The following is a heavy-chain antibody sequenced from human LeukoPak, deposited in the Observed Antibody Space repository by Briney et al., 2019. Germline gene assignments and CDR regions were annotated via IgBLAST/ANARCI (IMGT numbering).Heavy chain of an antibody. CDR1: GFSLSTTGMC. J-gene: IGHJ4*02. Sequence: SGPALVKPTQTLTLTCTFSGFSLSTTGMCVSWIRQPPGKALEWLARIDWDDDKYYSTSLKTRLTISKDTSKNQVVLTMTNMDPVDTATYYCARILDYGGNREIDYWGQGALVTVSS. V-gene: IGHV2-70*11. CDR2: IDWDDDK. CDR3: ARILDYGGNREIDY. D-gene: IGHD4-23*01.